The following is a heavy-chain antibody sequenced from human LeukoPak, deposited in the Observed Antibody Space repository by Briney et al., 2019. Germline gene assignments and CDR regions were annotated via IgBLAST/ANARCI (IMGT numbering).Heavy chain of an antibody. D-gene: IGHD2-2*01. V-gene: IGHV4-34*01. CDR2: INHSGST. Sequence: SETLSLTCAVYGGSFSGYYWSWIRQPPGKGLEGIGEINHSGSTNYNPSLKSRVTISVDTSKNQFSLKLSSVTAADTAVYYCARVRIYCSSTSCYFSLYYYGMDVWGQGTTVTVSS. CDR3: ARVRIYCSSTSCYFSLYYYGMDV. CDR1: GGSFSGYY. J-gene: IGHJ6*02.